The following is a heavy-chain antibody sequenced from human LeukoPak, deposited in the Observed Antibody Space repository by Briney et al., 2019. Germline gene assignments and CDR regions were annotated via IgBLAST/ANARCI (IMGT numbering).Heavy chain of an antibody. CDR2: IYSGGST. J-gene: IGHJ6*03. CDR1: GSTVSSNY. Sequence: GGSLRLSCAASGSTVSSNYMSWVRQAPGKGLEWVSVIYSGGSTYYVDSVRGRFTISRDNSKNTLYLQVNSLRAGDTAVYYCARGRGRNPSGYYYYMDVWGKGTTVTISS. D-gene: IGHD3-3*01. V-gene: IGHV3-66*01. CDR3: ARGRGRNPSGYYYYMDV.